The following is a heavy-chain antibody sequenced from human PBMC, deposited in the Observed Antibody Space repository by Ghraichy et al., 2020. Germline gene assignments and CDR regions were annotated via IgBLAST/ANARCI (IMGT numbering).Heavy chain of an antibody. D-gene: IGHD3-3*01. CDR2: TYYRSKWYN. J-gene: IGHJ4*02. Sequence: SQTLSLTCDISGDSVSSDSAAWNWIRQSPSRGLEWLGRTYYRSKWYNDYALSVKSRITINPDTSKNQFSLQLKSMTPDDTAVYYCARGIFGSGQRSPVVGFDYWGQGTLVAVSS. V-gene: IGHV6-1*01. CDR3: ARGIFGSGQRSPVVGFDY. CDR1: GDSVSSDSAA.